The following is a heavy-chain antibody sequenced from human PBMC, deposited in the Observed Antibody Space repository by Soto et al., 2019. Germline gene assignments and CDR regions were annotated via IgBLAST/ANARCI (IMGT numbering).Heavy chain of an antibody. V-gene: IGHV3-64*02. J-gene: IGHJ4*02. CDR3: ARGPYYDPIHYFDY. CDR1: GFTFSTYA. Sequence: EVQLVESGEGLVQSGGSLRLSCAASGFTFSTYAMHWVRQAPGKGLEYVSAISSNGGSTYYVDSVKGRFTISRDNSKNTLYLQMGSLRAEDMAVYYCARGPYYDPIHYFDYWGQGALVTLSS. CDR2: ISSNGGST. D-gene: IGHD3-3*01.